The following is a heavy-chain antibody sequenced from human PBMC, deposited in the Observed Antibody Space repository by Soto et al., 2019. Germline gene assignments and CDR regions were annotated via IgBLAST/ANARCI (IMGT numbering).Heavy chain of an antibody. D-gene: IGHD3-10*01. V-gene: IGHV3-73*01. CDR1: GFTFSGSA. J-gene: IGHJ4*02. Sequence: PGGSLRLSCAASGFTFSGSAMHWVRQASGKGLEWVGRIRSKANSYATAYAASVKGRFTISRDDSKNTAYLQMNSLKTEDTAVYYCTRHSEGRLLWFGELRIYWGQGTLVTVSS. CDR3: TRHSEGRLLWFGELRIY. CDR2: IRSKANSYAT.